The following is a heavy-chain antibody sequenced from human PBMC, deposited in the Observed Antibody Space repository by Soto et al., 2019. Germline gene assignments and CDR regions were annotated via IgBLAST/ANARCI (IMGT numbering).Heavy chain of an antibody. CDR3: AKDQGGYLSVFDY. Sequence: QVQLVESGGGVVQPGRSLRLSCAASGFPFSTYGMHWVRQAPGKGLEWVAVMSYDGVNKYYADSVKGRFTISRDSSKNTLYLQMDSLRAEDTAFSYCAKDQGGYLSVFDYWGQGTLVTVSS. D-gene: IGHD5-12*01. CDR1: GFPFSTYG. CDR2: MSYDGVNK. V-gene: IGHV3-30*18. J-gene: IGHJ4*02.